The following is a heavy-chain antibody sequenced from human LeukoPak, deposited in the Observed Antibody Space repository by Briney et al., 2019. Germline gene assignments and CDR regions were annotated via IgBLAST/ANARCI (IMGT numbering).Heavy chain of an antibody. V-gene: IGHV3-20*04. CDR1: GGTTDDYG. CDR2: INWDGTNT. D-gene: IGHD6-13*01. Sequence: PGGSLTLSCAASGGTTDDYGMSWLRQAPGKVLEWVSGINWDGTNTYYAESVKGRFTISRDSAEKSLYRQINSLRGAGTALYYCVKVLSSNCYSFDWWSQASLLTV. CDR3: VKVLSSNCYSFDW. J-gene: IGHJ4*02.